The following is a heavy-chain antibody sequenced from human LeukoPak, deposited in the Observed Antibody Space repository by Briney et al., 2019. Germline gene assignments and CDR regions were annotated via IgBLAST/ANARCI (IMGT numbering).Heavy chain of an antibody. D-gene: IGHD6-6*01. CDR3: ARVHFSSSPYFDY. V-gene: IGHV3-33*01. Sequence: GRSLRLSCAASGFTFSYYGMHWVRQAPGKGLEWVAVIWYDGSNKYYADSVKGRFTISRDNSKNTLYLQTNSLRAEDTAVYYCARVHFSSSPYFDYWGQGTLVTVSS. CDR1: GFTFSYYG. CDR2: IWYDGSNK. J-gene: IGHJ4*02.